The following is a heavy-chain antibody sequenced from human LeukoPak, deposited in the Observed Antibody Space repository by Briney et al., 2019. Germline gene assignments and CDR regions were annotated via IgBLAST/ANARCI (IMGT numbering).Heavy chain of an antibody. D-gene: IGHD2-2*01. CDR3: AKSGRAPAALFDY. CDR1: GYTFTGYY. CDR2: INPNSGGT. Sequence: AASVKVSCKASGYTFTGYYMHWVRQAPGQGLEWMGWINPNSGGTNYAQQFQGRVTMTKDTSISTAYMELSRLRSDDTAVYYCAKSGRAPAALFDYWGQGTLVTVSS. V-gene: IGHV1-2*02. J-gene: IGHJ4*02.